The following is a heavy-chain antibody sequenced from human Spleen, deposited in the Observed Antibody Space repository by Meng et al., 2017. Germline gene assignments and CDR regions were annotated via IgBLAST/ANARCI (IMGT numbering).Heavy chain of an antibody. V-gene: IGHV4-30-2*01. Sequence: QGQLQESGPGLVKPSQTLPLTCAVAGGSIISGTYSWSWIRQPPGKGLEWIGYIYHSGSTFYNPSLKSRVTMSVDRSKTQSSLNLSSVTAADTAVYYCASYVSGTYRFDPWGQGTLVTVSS. CDR1: GGSIISGTYS. CDR2: IYHSGST. D-gene: IGHD3-10*01. CDR3: ASYVSGTYRFDP. J-gene: IGHJ5*02.